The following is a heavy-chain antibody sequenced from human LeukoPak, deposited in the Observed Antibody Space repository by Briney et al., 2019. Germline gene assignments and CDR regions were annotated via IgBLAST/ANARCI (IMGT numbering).Heavy chain of an antibody. CDR3: ARVSPTVTTYNY. V-gene: IGHV1-3*01. D-gene: IGHD4-17*01. Sequence: ASVKVSCKASGYTFTSYGISWVRQAPGQGLEWMGWINAGNGNTKYSQKFQGRVTITRDTSASTAYMELSSLRSEDTAVYYCARVSPTVTTYNYWGQGTLVTVSS. CDR1: GYTFTSYG. J-gene: IGHJ4*02. CDR2: INAGNGNT.